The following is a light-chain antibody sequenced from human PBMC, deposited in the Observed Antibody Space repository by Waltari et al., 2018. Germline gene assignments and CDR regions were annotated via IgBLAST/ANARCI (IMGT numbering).Light chain of an antibody. CDR2: WAS. CDR1: QTVFYRSDEKNY. V-gene: IGKV4-1*01. Sequence: DIVLIQSPDSLAVPLGARATINSKSSQTVFYRSDEKNYLAWYQHKPGQPPKLIISWASTRESGVPNRFSGSGYGTDFTLTISSLHAEDVAVYYCQQFYRSRSFGQGTKVEIK. J-gene: IGKJ1*01. CDR3: QQFYRSRS.